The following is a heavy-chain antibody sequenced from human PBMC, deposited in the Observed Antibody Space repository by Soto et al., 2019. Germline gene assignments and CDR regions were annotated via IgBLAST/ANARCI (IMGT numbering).Heavy chain of an antibody. V-gene: IGHV3-23*01. CDR3: VKDRLTVVTPDWYFDL. Sequence: EVQLLESGGGLVQPGGSLRLSCAASGFTFSSYAMSWVRQAPGKGLEWVSAINPSGGGTFSADSVRGRFTISRDNSKNTLYLQMNSRRAEDTALYYCVKDRLTVVTPDWYFDLWGRGTLVTVSS. J-gene: IGHJ2*01. D-gene: IGHD2-15*01. CDR1: GFTFSSYA. CDR2: INPSGGGT.